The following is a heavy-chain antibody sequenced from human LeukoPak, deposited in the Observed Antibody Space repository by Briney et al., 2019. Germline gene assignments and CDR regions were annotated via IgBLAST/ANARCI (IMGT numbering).Heavy chain of an antibody. CDR1: RGSIRSYY. J-gene: IGHJ4*02. CDR3: AGKDYYDSSGYYFPDPPDY. Sequence: SETLSLSRTVSRGSIRSYYWSWIREPPGKGLEWIGYIYTSGSTNYNPSLKSRVTISVDTSKNQFSLKLSSVTAADTAVYYCAGKDYYDSSGYYFPDPPDYWGQGTLVTVSS. CDR2: IYTSGST. D-gene: IGHD3-22*01. V-gene: IGHV4-4*09.